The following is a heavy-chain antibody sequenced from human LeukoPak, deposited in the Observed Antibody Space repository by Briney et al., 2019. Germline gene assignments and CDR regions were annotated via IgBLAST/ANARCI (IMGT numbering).Heavy chain of an antibody. CDR2: IYTSGST. Sequence: SETLSLTCTVSGGSISSYYWSWIRQSAGKGLEWIGRIYTSGSTNYNPSLKGRVTMSVDTSKNQFSLRLSSVTAADTAVYYCARGRAGYSYGFGIDYWGQGTLVTVSS. D-gene: IGHD5-18*01. V-gene: IGHV4-4*07. CDR3: ARGRAGYSYGFGIDY. CDR1: GGSISSYY. J-gene: IGHJ4*02.